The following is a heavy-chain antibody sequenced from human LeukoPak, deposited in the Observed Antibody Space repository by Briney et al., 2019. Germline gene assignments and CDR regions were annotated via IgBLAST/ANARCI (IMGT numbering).Heavy chain of an antibody. CDR1: GGSINNYF. CDR3: ARSLVAVATPYYFDY. CDR2: IYYIGTT. D-gene: IGHD2-15*01. V-gene: IGHV4-59*01. Sequence: SETLSLTCTVSGGSINNYFWIWIRQPPGKGLEWIGYIYYIGTTNYNPSLTGRITISIDTSKNQFSLKLSSVTAADTAVYYCARSLVAVATPYYFDYWGQGTLVTVSS. J-gene: IGHJ4*02.